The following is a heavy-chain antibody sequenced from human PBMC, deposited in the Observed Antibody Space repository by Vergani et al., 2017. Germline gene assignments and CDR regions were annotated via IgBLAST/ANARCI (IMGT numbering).Heavy chain of an antibody. V-gene: IGHV3-21*01. CDR2: ISSSSSYI. D-gene: IGHD6-19*01. CDR3: ARAKEQWLVLSFDY. J-gene: IGHJ4*02. CDR1: GFTFSSYS. Sequence: EVQLVESGGGLVKPGGSLRLSCAASGFTFSSYSMNWVRQAPGKGLEWVSSISSSSSYIYYADSVKGRFTISRDNAKNSLCLQMNSLRAEDTAVYYCARAKEQWLVLSFDYWGQGTLVTVSS.